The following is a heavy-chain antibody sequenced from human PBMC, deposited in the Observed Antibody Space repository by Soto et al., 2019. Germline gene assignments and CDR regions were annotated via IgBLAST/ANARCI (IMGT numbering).Heavy chain of an antibody. J-gene: IGHJ4*02. CDR2: IYDSGST. Sequence: PSETLSLTCTVSGGSITSYYWSWIRQPPGKGLEWIGYIYDSGSTNYNPSLKSRVTISVDTSKKQFSLKLNSVTAADTAVYYCTRGSGDYWGQGTLVTVSS. CDR1: GGSITSYY. D-gene: IGHD6-25*01. CDR3: TRGSGDY. V-gene: IGHV4-59*13.